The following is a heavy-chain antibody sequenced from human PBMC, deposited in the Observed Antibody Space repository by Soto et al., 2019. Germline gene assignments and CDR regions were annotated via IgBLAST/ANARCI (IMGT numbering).Heavy chain of an antibody. CDR1: GFTFSSYA. J-gene: IGHJ5*02. Sequence: GGSRRLPCAASGFTFSSYAMSWVRQAPGKGLEWVSVISGSGGSTNYADSVKGRFTISRDNSKNTLYLQMNSLRAEDTAVYYCVQAPDGTTSDVWCYTWNQGPRITVS. CDR3: VQAPDGTTSDVWCYT. V-gene: IGHV3-23*01. CDR2: ISGSGGST.